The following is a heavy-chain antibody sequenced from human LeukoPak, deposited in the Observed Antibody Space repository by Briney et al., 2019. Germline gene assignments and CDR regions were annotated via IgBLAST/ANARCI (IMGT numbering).Heavy chain of an antibody. J-gene: IGHJ3*01. D-gene: IGHD3-3*01. Sequence: ASVKVSCKASGYTFSDYYMHWVRQAPAQGLEWMGGFVPEDARTIYAQKFQGRVTMTEDTSTDTAYMELSSLTSEDTAVYYCTTHSIFGVVTYAFHLWGRGTLVTVSS. CDR3: TTHSIFGVVTYAFHL. CDR2: FVPEDART. V-gene: IGHV1-24*01. CDR1: GYTFSDYY.